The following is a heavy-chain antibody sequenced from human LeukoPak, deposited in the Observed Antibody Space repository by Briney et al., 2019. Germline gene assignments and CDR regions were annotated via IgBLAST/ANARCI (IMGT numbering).Heavy chain of an antibody. CDR2: VSGSGVST. J-gene: IGHJ4*02. CDR3: AKRSSGDDY. CDR1: GFTFSSYA. V-gene: IGHV3-23*01. D-gene: IGHD6-19*01. Sequence: GGSLRLSCAASGFTFSSYAMTWVRQAPGKGLEWVSAVSGSGVSTYYAGSVKGRFTISRDNSKNTLYLQMNSLRAEDTAVYYCAKRSSGDDYWGQGTLVTVSS.